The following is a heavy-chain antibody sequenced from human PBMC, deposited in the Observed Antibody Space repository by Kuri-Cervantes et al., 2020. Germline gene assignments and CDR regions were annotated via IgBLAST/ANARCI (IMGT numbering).Heavy chain of an antibody. D-gene: IGHD1-26*01. V-gene: IGHV3-11*04. J-gene: IGHJ4*02. CDR3: ARDLGPTMRVMGY. CDR2: ISSSGSTM. Sequence: GESLKISCAASGFTFSDYYMSWIRQAPGKGLEWVSYISSSGSTMYDADSVRGRFTISRDNAKNSLYLQMNSLRPEDMAVYYCARDLGPTMRVMGYWGQGTLVTVSS. CDR1: GFTFSDYY.